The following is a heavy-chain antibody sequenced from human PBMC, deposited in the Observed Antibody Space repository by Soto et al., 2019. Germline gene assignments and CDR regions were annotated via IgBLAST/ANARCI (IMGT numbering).Heavy chain of an antibody. D-gene: IGHD6-13*01. J-gene: IGHJ5*02. V-gene: IGHV4-38-2*01. CDR3: ARRKGSSWYNWFDP. CDR2: IYHSGST. Sequence: SETLSLTCAVSGYSISSGYYWGWIRQPPGKGLEWIGSIYHSGSTYYNLSLKSRVTISVDTSKDQFSLKLSSVTAADTAVYYCARRKGSSWYNWFDPWGQGTLVTVSS. CDR1: GYSISSGYY.